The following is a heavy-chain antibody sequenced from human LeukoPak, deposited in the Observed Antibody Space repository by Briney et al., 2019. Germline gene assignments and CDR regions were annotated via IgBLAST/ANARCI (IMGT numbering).Heavy chain of an antibody. V-gene: IGHV4-4*07. D-gene: IGHD1-1*01. CDR2: IYSSGTT. CDR3: ARDANARAWDY. Sequence: PAETLSLTCTVSGDSINNYFWTWIRQPAGKGLEWIGRIYSSGTTNYNPSLKSRLIMSVDTSKNQFSLILISVTAADTAVYYCARDANARAWDYWGQGILVTVSS. CDR1: GDSINNYF. J-gene: IGHJ4*02.